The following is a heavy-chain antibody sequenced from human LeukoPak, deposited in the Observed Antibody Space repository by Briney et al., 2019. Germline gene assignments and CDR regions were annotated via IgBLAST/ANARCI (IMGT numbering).Heavy chain of an antibody. CDR3: ARVDIVVVPAAIESRVYYYGMDV. CDR1: GYTFTSYD. Sequence: ASVKVSCKASGYTFTSYDINWVRQAPGQGLEWMGWISAYNGNTNYAQKLQGRVTMTTDTSTSTAYMELRSLRSDDTAVYYCARVDIVVVPAAIESRVYYYGMDVWGQGTTVTVSS. J-gene: IGHJ6*02. CDR2: ISAYNGNT. D-gene: IGHD2-2*03. V-gene: IGHV1-18*01.